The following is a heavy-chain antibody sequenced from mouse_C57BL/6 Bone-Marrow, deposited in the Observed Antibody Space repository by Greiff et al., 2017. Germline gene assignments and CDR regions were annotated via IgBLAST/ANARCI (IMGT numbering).Heavy chain of an antibody. J-gene: IGHJ2*01. Sequence: VQLQQPGAELVKPGASVKMSCKASGYTFTSYWITWVKQRPGQGLEWIGDIYPTSGRTNYNEKFKGKAILTVDTSSNTAYMQLSSLTSEASAVFYCARSGPLGRSVDYWGQGTTLTVSS. D-gene: IGHD4-1*01. CDR2: IYPTSGRT. V-gene: IGHV1-55*01. CDR1: GYTFTSYW. CDR3: ARSGPLGRSVDY.